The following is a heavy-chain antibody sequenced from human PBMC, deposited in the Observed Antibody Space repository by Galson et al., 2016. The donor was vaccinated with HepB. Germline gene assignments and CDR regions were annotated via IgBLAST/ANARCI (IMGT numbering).Heavy chain of an antibody. CDR2: IYYSGST. J-gene: IGHJ6*02. Sequence: SETLSLTCSVSGGFISSGSYYWGWIRQSPGKGLEWIGSIYYSGSTYYNPSLKSRVTISVDTSKNQFSLNLRSMTAADTAVYYCARGDSYGGASHYSAMDVWGQGTTVTVSS. V-gene: IGHV4-39*01. CDR1: GGFISSGSYY. CDR3: ARGDSYGGASHYSAMDV. D-gene: IGHD5-18*01.